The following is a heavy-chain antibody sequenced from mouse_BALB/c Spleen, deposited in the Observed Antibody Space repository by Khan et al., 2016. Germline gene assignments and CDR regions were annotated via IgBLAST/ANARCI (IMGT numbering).Heavy chain of an antibody. V-gene: IGHV9-3*02. CDR2: INTNTGEP. CDR1: GYTFTNYG. CDR3: ARWVITTNFDY. D-gene: IGHD2-4*01. Sequence: QIQLVQSGPELKKPGETVKISCKASGYTFTNYGMNWVKQAPGKGLKWMGWINTNTGEPTYAEEFKGRFAFSLETSASTAYLQINNLTNEATATYCCARWVITTNFDYWGQGTTLTVSS. J-gene: IGHJ2*01.